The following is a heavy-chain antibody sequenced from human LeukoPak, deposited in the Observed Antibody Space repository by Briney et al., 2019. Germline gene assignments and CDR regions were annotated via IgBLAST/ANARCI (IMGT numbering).Heavy chain of an antibody. J-gene: IGHJ3*02. CDR1: GGSIGSYY. CDR3: ARDRPGIAVAGDALDI. Sequence: SETLSLTCTVSGGSIGSYYWSWIRQPPGKGLEWIGYMYNKGSTSYNPSLKSRDTISVDTSKNQFSLKVRSVTAADTAVYYCARDRPGIAVAGDALDIWGQGTMVTISS. D-gene: IGHD6-19*01. V-gene: IGHV4-59*01. CDR2: MYNKGST.